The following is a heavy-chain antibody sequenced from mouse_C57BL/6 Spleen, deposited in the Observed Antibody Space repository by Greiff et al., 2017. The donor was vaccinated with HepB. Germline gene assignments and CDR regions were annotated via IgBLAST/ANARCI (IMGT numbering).Heavy chain of an antibody. CDR1: GYAFSSSW. V-gene: IGHV1-82*01. CDR3: ARCYYGDYAMDY. D-gene: IGHD1-1*01. Sequence: QVQLQQSGPELVKPGASVKISCKASGYAFSSSWMNWVKQRPGKGLEWIGRIYPGDGDTNYNGKFKGKATLTADKSSSPAYMQLSSLTSEDSAVYFCARCYYGDYAMDYWGQGTSVTVSS. CDR2: IYPGDGDT. J-gene: IGHJ4*01.